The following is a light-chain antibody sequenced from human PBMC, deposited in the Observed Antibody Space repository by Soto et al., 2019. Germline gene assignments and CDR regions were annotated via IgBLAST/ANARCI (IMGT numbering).Light chain of an antibody. J-gene: IGKJ4*01. CDR1: QDIGSA. V-gene: IGKV1-13*02. CDR3: QQFNGFPLT. Sequence: IQLTQSPSSLSASVGDRVTITCRAGQDIGSALVWYQQRPGKAPKLLLCDASNLEAGVPSRFSGSESGTDFTLTITSLPPEDFATYYCQQFNGFPLTFGGGNKVQIK. CDR2: DAS.